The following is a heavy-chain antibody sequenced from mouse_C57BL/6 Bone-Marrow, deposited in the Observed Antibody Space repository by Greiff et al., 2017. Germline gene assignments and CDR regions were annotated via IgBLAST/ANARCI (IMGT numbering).Heavy chain of an antibody. CDR1: GYTFTSYW. CDR3: ARGRNYGSSYDY. D-gene: IGHD1-1*01. J-gene: IGHJ2*01. CDR2: IHPNSGST. Sequence: QVQLQQPGAELVKPGASVKLSCKAPGYTFTSYWMHWVKQRPGQGLEWIGMIHPNSGSTNYNEKFKSKATLTVDKSSSTAYMQLSSLTSEDSAVYYCARGRNYGSSYDYWGQGTTRTVSS. V-gene: IGHV1-64*01.